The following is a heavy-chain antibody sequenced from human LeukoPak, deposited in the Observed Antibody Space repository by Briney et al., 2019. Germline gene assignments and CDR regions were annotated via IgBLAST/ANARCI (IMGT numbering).Heavy chain of an antibody. V-gene: IGHV4-61*10. CDR3: ARTHDYGDYGLDY. J-gene: IGHJ4*02. CDR2: IYYSGST. CDR1: GGSISSGSYY. D-gene: IGHD4-17*01. Sequence: PSETLSLTCTVSGGSISSGSYYWSWIRQPAGKGLEWIGYIYYSGSTNYNPSLKSRVTISVDTSKNQFSLKLSSVTAADTAVYYCARTHDYGDYGLDYWGQGTLVTVSS.